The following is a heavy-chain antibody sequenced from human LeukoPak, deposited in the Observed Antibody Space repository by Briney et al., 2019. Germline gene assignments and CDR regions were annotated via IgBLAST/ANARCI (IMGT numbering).Heavy chain of an antibody. CDR2: INPNSGGA. D-gene: IGHD3-10*01. J-gene: IGHJ5*02. V-gene: IGHV1-2*02. CDR1: GYTFSGYH. CDR3: ARGDKKENQSGPSGYFDP. Sequence: ASVEVSCKASGYTFSGYHVHWVRQAPGQGLEWMGWINPNSGGANFAPKFHGRVSMTRDTSINTAYMELTSLRSDDTAVYYCARGDKKENQSGPSGYFDPWGQGTLVTVSS.